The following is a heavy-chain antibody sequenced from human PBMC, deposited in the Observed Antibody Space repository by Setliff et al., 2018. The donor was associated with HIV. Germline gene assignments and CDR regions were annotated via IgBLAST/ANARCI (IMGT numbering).Heavy chain of an antibody. CDR1: GGSVDSRDYY. V-gene: IGHV4-39*01. J-gene: IGHJ3*02. D-gene: IGHD2-8*01. CDR2: ILYGGTT. Sequence: PSETLSLTCAVSGGSVDSRDYYWGWIRQPPGKGLGWIGNILYGGTTYYTPSLKSRVSISVDTSRNQFSLRLNSATAADTAVYYCARPTTGLGGGAAFDIWGQGTMVTVSS. CDR3: ARPTTGLGGGAAFDI.